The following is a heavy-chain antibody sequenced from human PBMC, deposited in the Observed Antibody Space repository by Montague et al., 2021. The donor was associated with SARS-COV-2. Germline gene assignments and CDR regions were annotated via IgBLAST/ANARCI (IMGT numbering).Heavy chain of an antibody. CDR3: ARDWCSGDVLSYFDWFKQKGFDD. Sequence: SLRLSCAASGFTFTTYCMSWVRQAPGKGLEWVANINHGGSDKYYVDSVKGRFTISRDNAKNSLYLQMNSLRAEDTAVYYCARDWCSGDVLSYFDWFKQKGFDDWGQGTMVTVSS. CDR2: INHGGSDK. V-gene: IGHV3-7*03. J-gene: IGHJ4*02. D-gene: IGHD3-9*01. CDR1: GFTFTTYC.